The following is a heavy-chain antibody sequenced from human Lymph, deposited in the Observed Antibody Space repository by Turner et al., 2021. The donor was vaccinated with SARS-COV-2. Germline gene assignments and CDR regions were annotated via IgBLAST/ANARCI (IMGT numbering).Heavy chain of an antibody. V-gene: IGHV3-53*04. CDR2: IYSGGSS. CDR3: ARDLDTAGGMDV. J-gene: IGHJ6*02. D-gene: IGHD5-18*01. Sequence: EVQLVESGGGLVQPGGSLSIACAASGITVSRNYMSWVRQAPGKGLEWVSVIYSGGSSYYADSVKGRFTISRHNSKNTLYLQMNSLRAEDTAVYYCARDLDTAGGMDVWGQGTTVTVSS. CDR1: GITVSRNY.